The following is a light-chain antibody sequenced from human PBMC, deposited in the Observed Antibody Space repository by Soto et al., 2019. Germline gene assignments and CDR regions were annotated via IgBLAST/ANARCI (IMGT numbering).Light chain of an antibody. CDR1: QSVSSY. CDR3: QQRSNWPPT. Sequence: EIVLTQSPATLSLSPGERATLSCRASQSVSSYLAWYQHKPCQAPRLLIYDASNRATGIPARFSGSGSGTAFTLTISSLEPEDFAVDYWQQRSNWPPTFGQGTRVEIK. CDR2: DAS. J-gene: IGKJ5*01. V-gene: IGKV3-11*01.